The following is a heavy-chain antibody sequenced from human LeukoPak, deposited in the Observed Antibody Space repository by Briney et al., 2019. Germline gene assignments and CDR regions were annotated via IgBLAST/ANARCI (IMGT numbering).Heavy chain of an antibody. CDR3: ARRRRIHGNILVVPAAALGRYYFDY. CDR1: GGSFSGYY. Sequence: SETLSLTCAVYGGSFSGYYWSWIRQPPGKGLEWLGEINHSGSTNYNPSLKSRVTISVDTSKNQFSLKLSSVTAADTAVYYCARRRRIHGNILVVPAAALGRYYFDYWGQGTLVTVSS. D-gene: IGHD2-2*01. J-gene: IGHJ4*02. CDR2: INHSGST. V-gene: IGHV4-34*01.